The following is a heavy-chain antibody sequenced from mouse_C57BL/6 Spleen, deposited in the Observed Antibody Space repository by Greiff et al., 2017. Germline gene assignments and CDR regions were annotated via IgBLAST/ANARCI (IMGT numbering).Heavy chain of an antibody. CDR1: GYTFTSYW. CDR2: IYPGSGST. Sequence: QVQLQQPGAELVKPGASVKMSCKASGYTFTSYWITWVKQRPGQGLEWIGDIYPGSGSTNYNEKFKSKATLTVDTSSSTAYMQLSSLTSEDSAVYYGASPYGSRSYWYFDVWGTGTTVTVSS. J-gene: IGHJ1*03. CDR3: ASPYGSRSYWYFDV. V-gene: IGHV1-55*01. D-gene: IGHD1-1*01.